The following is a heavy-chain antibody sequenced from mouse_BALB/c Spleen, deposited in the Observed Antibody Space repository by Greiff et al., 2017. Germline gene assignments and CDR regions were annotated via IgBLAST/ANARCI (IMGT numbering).Heavy chain of an antibody. J-gene: IGHJ1*01. Sequence: VQLHQSGPGLVQPSQSLSITCTVSGFSLTSYGVHWVRQSPGKGLEWLGVIWSGGSTDYNAAFISRLSISKDNSKSQVFFKMNSLQADDTAIYYCARNPPNYYGSSYWYFDVWGAGTTVTVSS. D-gene: IGHD1-1*01. CDR1: GFSLTSYG. V-gene: IGHV2-4-1*01. CDR2: IWSGGST. CDR3: ARNPPNYYGSSYWYFDV.